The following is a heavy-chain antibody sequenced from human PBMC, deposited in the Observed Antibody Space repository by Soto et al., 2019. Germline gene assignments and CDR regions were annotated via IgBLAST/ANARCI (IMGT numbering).Heavy chain of an antibody. CDR2: MSYDGSNK. J-gene: IGHJ4*02. Sequence: GGSQTLSSAASGFTFSSCPMHWVPQAPAKGLDWVTAMSYDGSNKYYADPVKGRFTISRDTSKSTMYLQMNSPRAADTAAYYCATVLGQNERFDYWGQRTLVTVSS. V-gene: IGHV3-30*03. CDR1: GFTFSSCP. CDR3: ATVLGQNERFDY. D-gene: IGHD1-1*01.